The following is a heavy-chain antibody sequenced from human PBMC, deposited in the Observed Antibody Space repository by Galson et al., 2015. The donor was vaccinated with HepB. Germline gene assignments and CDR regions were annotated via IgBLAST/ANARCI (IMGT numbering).Heavy chain of an antibody. CDR2: ISSDGGHK. CDR1: GFPFSNVW. Sequence: SLRLSCAVSGFPFSNVWIHWVRQVPGKGLVWVSRISSDGGHKNYADSVQGRFTISRANAKKTLFLQSNSRSADDTAVYYCARGSSDCYGIDYWGQGILVTVSS. V-gene: IGHV3-74*01. D-gene: IGHD6-19*01. CDR3: ARGSSDCYGIDY. J-gene: IGHJ4*02.